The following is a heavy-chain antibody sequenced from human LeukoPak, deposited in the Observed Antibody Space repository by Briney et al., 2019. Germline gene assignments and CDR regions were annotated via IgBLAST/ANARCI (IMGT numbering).Heavy chain of an antibody. Sequence: SVEVSCKASGGTFSSYAISWVRQAPGQGLEWMGRIIPILGIANYAQKFQGRVTITADKSTSTAYMELSSLRSEDTAVYYCARDRHIVVVTAIHDAFDIWGQGTMVTVSS. D-gene: IGHD2-21*02. CDR3: ARDRHIVVVTAIHDAFDI. CDR1: GGTFSSYA. CDR2: IIPILGIA. J-gene: IGHJ3*02. V-gene: IGHV1-69*04.